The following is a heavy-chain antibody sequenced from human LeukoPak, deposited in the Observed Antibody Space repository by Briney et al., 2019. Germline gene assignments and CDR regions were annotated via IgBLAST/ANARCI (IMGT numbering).Heavy chain of an antibody. D-gene: IGHD6-13*01. J-gene: IGHJ4*02. CDR1: GFTFSSYA. V-gene: IGHV3-7*01. Sequence: GGSLRLSCAASGFTFSSYAMSWMRQAPGKGLQWVANIKYDGSEQYYVDSVKGRFTISRDNAKSSLYLQMNRLGVEDTAIYYCKSGGAAPGRFDYWGQGALVTVSP. CDR3: KSGGAAPGRFDY. CDR2: IKYDGSEQ.